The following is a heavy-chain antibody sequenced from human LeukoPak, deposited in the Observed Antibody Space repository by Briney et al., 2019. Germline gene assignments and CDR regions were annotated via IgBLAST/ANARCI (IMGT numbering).Heavy chain of an antibody. CDR3: ARWGATGYEDY. V-gene: IGHV3-48*03. Sequence: PGGSLRLSCAASGFTFSSYGMNWVRQAPGKGLEWVSYISDSSSTIYYADSVKGRLTISRDNAKNSLYLQMNSLRAEDTAVYYCARWGATGYEDYWGQGTLVTVSS. D-gene: IGHD3-9*01. CDR1: GFTFSSYG. CDR2: ISDSSSTI. J-gene: IGHJ4*02.